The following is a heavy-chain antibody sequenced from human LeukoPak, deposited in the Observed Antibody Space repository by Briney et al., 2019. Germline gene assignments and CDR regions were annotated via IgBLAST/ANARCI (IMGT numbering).Heavy chain of an antibody. D-gene: IGHD1-26*01. V-gene: IGHV5-51*01. Sequence: GESLKISCKGSGYSFTTYWIGWVRQMPGKGLEWMGLIYPGDSDTRYSPSFQGQVTISADKSISTAYLQWSSLKASDTAMYYCARHQIVGATRSPFDYWGQRTLVTVSS. J-gene: IGHJ4*02. CDR1: GYSFTTYW. CDR2: IYPGDSDT. CDR3: ARHQIVGATRSPFDY.